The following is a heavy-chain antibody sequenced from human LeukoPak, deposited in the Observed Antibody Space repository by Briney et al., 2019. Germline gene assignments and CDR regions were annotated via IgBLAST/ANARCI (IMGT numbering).Heavy chain of an antibody. Sequence: KPGRSLRLSCVVSAFTFSGYSMHWVRQAPGKGLEWVAFISHDGSNKYCADSLKGRSTISRDNSKNTLFLQMNSLRPEDTAVYYCARVGYDYNWYDAFDTWGQGTMVTVSS. J-gene: IGHJ3*02. V-gene: IGHV3-30*04. CDR2: ISHDGSNK. CDR1: AFTFSGYS. D-gene: IGHD1-1*01. CDR3: ARVGYDYNWYDAFDT.